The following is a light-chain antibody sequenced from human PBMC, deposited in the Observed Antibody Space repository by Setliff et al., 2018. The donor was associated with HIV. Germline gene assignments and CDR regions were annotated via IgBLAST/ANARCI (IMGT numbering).Light chain of an antibody. V-gene: IGKV1-39*01. CDR1: RTIITY. Sequence: DIQMTQSPSSLPASLGDRVTITCRASRTIITYINWYQQQLGTAPKLLIFDAYTLQSGVPSRFSGGGSGTEFTLTITGLQPEDFATYYCQQSYTNPVTFGGGTKVDIK. CDR3: QQSYTNPVT. J-gene: IGKJ4*01. CDR2: DAY.